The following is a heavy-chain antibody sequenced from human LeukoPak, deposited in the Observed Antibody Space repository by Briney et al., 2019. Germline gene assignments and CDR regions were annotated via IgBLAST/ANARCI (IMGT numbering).Heavy chain of an antibody. J-gene: IGHJ4*01. CDR1: GFTFSNYP. V-gene: IGHV3-23*01. CDR3: AKGHRLCSSGNRNSQVDY. D-gene: IGHD2-15*01. Sequence: QPGGSLRLSCAASGFTFSNYPMSWVRQAPGKGLVWLSTISGSGTGTYYADSVKGRFTISRDNSKNALYLQMNSLRAEDTAAYYCAKGHRLCSSGNRNSQVDYWGHGTLVIVPS. CDR2: ISGSGTGT.